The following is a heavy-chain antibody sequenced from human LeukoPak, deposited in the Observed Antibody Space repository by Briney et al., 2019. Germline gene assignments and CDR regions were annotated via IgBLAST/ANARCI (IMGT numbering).Heavy chain of an antibody. J-gene: IGHJ4*02. Sequence: ASVKVSCKASGYTFTSYGISWVRQAPGQGLEWMGWISAYNGNTNYAQKLQGRVTMTTGTSTSTAYMELRSLRSDDTAVYYCARDKPYYYDSSGYSGDYWGQGTLVTVSS. CDR2: ISAYNGNT. CDR3: ARDKPYYYDSSGYSGDY. CDR1: GYTFTSYG. D-gene: IGHD3-22*01. V-gene: IGHV1-18*01.